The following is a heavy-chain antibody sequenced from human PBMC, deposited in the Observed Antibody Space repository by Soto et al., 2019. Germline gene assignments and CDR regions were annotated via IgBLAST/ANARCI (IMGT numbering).Heavy chain of an antibody. CDR3: ARGGISHWAYFYYMDV. Sequence: SETLSLSWVGSGGSLSDYFWSWIRQPPGMALEWIGEINHLGSINYNPSLKSRVTMSVDTSKNQFSLTLNSVTAADTATYYCARGGISHWAYFYYMDVWDRGTTVTVSS. J-gene: IGHJ6*03. CDR1: GGSLSDYF. D-gene: IGHD2-21*01. CDR2: INHLGSI. V-gene: IGHV4-34*01.